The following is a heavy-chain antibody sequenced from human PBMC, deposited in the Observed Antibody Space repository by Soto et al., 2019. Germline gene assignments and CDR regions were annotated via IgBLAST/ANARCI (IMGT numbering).Heavy chain of an antibody. Sequence: GGSLRLSCDASGLSFSSYNMNWVRQAPGKGLEWVAYITATTGTVYYADSVNGRFTISRDNAKNSLYLQMNSLRDEDTAVYYWGRADGANIYGYGYWGQGTLVTVSS. CDR1: GLSFSSYN. D-gene: IGHD5-12*01. CDR2: ITATTGTV. CDR3: GRADGANIYGYGY. V-gene: IGHV3-48*02. J-gene: IGHJ4*02.